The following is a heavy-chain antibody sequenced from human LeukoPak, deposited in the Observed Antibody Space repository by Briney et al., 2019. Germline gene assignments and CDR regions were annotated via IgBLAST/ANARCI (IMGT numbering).Heavy chain of an antibody. CDR2: ISYEGSNK. D-gene: IGHD3-22*01. V-gene: IGHV3-30*18. Sequence: PGGSLRLSCAASGFTLSYYGMHWVRQPPGKGLEWVAVISYEGSNKYYADSVKGRFTISRDNTKNTLYLQMNSLRAEDTAVYYCAKPYYYDRSGSGVNHFDYWGQGTLVTVSS. CDR1: GFTLSYYG. CDR3: AKPYYYDRSGSGVNHFDY. J-gene: IGHJ4*02.